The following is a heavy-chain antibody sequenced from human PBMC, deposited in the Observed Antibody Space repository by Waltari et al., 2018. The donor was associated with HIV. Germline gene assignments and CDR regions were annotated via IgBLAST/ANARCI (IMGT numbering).Heavy chain of an antibody. CDR2: ISYDAREK. V-gene: IGHV3-7*01. CDR1: GFTFSSLD. CDR3: VRQPLRHDL. J-gene: IGHJ2*01. Sequence: EVKLVESGGGAVQPGGSVRLSCGGAGFTFSSLDMDWVRQTPGKGLEWVAQISYDAREKFHGDSVRGRFVVSRDNARNSIFLQMNNLRDDDTGVYFCVRQPLRHDL.